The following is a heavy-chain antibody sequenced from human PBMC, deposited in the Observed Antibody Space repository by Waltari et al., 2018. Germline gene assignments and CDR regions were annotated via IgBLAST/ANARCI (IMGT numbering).Heavy chain of an antibody. CDR2: VNPSGGSA. V-gene: IGHV1-46*01. D-gene: IGHD3-3*01. CDR1: GYTFISYY. Sequence: QVPLVQSGAEVKKPGASVKVSCKASGYTFISYYRHWARQAPGQGPAWMGIVNPSGGSANRGQKFQGRVTMTRDTSTSTVDMEVSGLGSDDTAVYYCARSDYVFWTGAGAFHDWGQGTLVTVAS. CDR3: ARSDYVFWTGAGAFHD. J-gene: IGHJ4*02.